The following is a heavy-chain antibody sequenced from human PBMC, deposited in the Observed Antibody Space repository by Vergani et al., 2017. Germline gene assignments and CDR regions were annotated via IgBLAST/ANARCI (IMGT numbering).Heavy chain of an antibody. CDR3: TTLSPNWAHW. CDR1: GFTFDYYW. Sequence: EVQLVQSGGGLVQPGGSLRLSCVTSGFTFDYYWMTWVRQAPGKGLEWVGRIKSQIDGGTTDYAAPVKGRFTISRDDSTNMLYLHMNSLKTEDTAVYYCTTLSPNWAHWWGQGTLVNVSS. J-gene: IGHJ4*02. V-gene: IGHV3-15*01. CDR2: IKSQIDGGTT. D-gene: IGHD7-27*01.